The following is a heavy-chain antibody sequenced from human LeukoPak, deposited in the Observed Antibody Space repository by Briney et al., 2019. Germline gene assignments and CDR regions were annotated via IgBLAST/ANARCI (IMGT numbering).Heavy chain of an antibody. J-gene: IGHJ4*02. Sequence: SETLSLTCAVYGGSFSGYYWNWIRQPPGKGLEWIGEINHSGGTNYNPSLKSRVTIPVDTSKNQFSLKLSSVTAADTAVYYCARGRSRLNYYKMATGPFDYWGQGTLVTVSS. CDR1: GGSFSGYY. CDR3: ARGRSRLNYYKMATGPFDY. D-gene: IGHD5-24*01. V-gene: IGHV4-34*01. CDR2: INHSGGT.